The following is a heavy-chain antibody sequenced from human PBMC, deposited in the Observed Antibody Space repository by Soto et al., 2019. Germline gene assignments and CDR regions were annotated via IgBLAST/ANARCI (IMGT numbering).Heavy chain of an antibody. CDR2: ISFDGVRE. CDR1: GFIFSKHV. D-gene: IGHD3-16*01. CDR3: ARATMLTSYNWLDP. Sequence: SLRLSCSGSGFIFSKHVVHWVRQAPGKGLEWVALISFDGVREAYPPSVKGRFTISRDNSNNTLSLDMSSLRLEDTAIYYCARATMLTSYNWLDPWGPGTLVTVSS. V-gene: IGHV3-30-3*01. J-gene: IGHJ5*02.